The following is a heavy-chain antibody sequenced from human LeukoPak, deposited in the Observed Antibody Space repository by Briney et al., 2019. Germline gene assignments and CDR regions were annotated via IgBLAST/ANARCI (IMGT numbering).Heavy chain of an antibody. J-gene: IGHJ4*02. CDR3: ASRRFGDESFDY. CDR2: IYSSGST. D-gene: IGHD3-10*01. Sequence: SETLSLTCTVSGGSISSSYYYWGWIRQPPGKGLEWIGSIYSSGSTYYNPSLKSRVTISVDTSKNQFSLKLTSVTAADTAVYYCASRRFGDESFDYRGQGTLVTVSS. V-gene: IGHV4-39*01. CDR1: GGSISSSYYY.